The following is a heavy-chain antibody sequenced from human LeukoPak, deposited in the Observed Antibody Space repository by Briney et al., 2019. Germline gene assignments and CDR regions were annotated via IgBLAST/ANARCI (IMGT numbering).Heavy chain of an antibody. V-gene: IGHV3-23*01. J-gene: IGHJ4*02. CDR2: LNGRGDSP. Sequence: XWGRQAPXKGLEGVSSLNGRGDSPYYADSVKGRFTISRDNSKNTLYLQMHSLRVEDTAVYYCAKGPHRDYWGQGTLLTVSS. CDR3: AKGPHRDY.